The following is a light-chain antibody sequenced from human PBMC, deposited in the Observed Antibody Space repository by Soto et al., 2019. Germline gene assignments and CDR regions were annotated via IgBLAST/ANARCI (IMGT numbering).Light chain of an antibody. J-gene: IGKJ1*01. Sequence: IVLTQSPDTLSLSPGERATLSCRASQSVSSNYLAWYQQKPGQAPRLLIYGASSRATGIPDRFSGSGSGTDFTLTISRLEPEDFAVYYCQQYGSSPWTFGQGTKVDIK. CDR3: QQYGSSPWT. CDR1: QSVSSNY. CDR2: GAS. V-gene: IGKV3-20*01.